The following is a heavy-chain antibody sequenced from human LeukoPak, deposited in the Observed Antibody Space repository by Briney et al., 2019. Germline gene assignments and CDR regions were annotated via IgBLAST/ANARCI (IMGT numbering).Heavy chain of an antibody. V-gene: IGHV3-11*01. CDR2: ISSSGTTI. Sequence: GGSLRLSCAASGFIFSDYYMTWIRQAPGKGLEWVSYISSSGTTIYYADPVKGRFTISRDNAKNSLYLQMNSLRAEDTAVYYCARDSRYCSGGTCFSGSDYWGQGTLVTVSS. D-gene: IGHD2-15*01. CDR1: GFIFSDYY. J-gene: IGHJ4*02. CDR3: ARDSRYCSGGTCFSGSDY.